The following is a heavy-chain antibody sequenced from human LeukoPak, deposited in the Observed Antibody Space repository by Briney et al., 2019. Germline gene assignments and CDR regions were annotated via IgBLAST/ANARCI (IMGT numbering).Heavy chain of an antibody. V-gene: IGHV4-39*07. D-gene: IGHD3-16*01. J-gene: IGHJ3*02. CDR3: AKDGGDRLGAFDI. CDR2: IYYSGGT. Sequence: PSETLSLTCTVSGGSISSSSYYWGWIRQPPGKGLEWIGSIYYSGGTYYNPSLKSRVTISVDTSKNQFSLKLSSVTAADTAVYYCAKDGGDRLGAFDIWGQGTMVTVSS. CDR1: GGSISSSSYY.